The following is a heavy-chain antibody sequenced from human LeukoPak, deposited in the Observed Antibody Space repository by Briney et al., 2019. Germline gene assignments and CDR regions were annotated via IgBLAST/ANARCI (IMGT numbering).Heavy chain of an antibody. CDR1: GITVSSNK. CDR2: LYSGGST. V-gene: IGHV3-66*01. Sequence: GGSLRLSCAASGITVSSNKMNWVRQAPGKGLEWVSVLYSGGSTNYADSVKGRFTISRDNSKNTLYLQMNSLRAEDTAEYYCANVVGGYWGQGTLVTVSS. CDR3: ANVVGGY. J-gene: IGHJ4*02. D-gene: IGHD2-21*01.